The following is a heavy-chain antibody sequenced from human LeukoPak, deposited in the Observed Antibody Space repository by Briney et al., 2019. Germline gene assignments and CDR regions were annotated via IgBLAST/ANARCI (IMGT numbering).Heavy chain of an antibody. CDR3: VRGMDL. CDR1: GFTFSSHW. Sequence: GGSLRLSCVASGFTFSSHWMSWIRQAPGKGLEWVANIKQDGSAKYYVDSVKGRFAISRDNAKNSLYLQMNSLRAEDTAVYFCVRGMDLWGQGTTVTVSS. J-gene: IGHJ6*02. V-gene: IGHV3-7*01. CDR2: IKQDGSAK.